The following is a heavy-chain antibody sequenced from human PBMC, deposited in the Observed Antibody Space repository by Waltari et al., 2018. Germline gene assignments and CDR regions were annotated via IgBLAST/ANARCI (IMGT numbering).Heavy chain of an antibody. D-gene: IGHD3-3*01. CDR3: TTSHNYTTFDI. Sequence: EVQVVESGGGLAQPGGSLRLSCAASGFTFNTYWMHWVRQAPGKGLVWVSHISSDGHIAKYADSVKGRFTISRDNAKNTLFLQMNSLRVEDTAVYYCTTSHNYTTFDIWGQGTVVTVSS. J-gene: IGHJ3*02. V-gene: IGHV3-74*03. CDR2: ISSDGHIA. CDR1: GFTFNTYW.